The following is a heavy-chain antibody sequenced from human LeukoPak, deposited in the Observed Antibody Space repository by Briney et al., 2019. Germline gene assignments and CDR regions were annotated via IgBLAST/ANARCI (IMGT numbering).Heavy chain of an antibody. CDR3: IVSGYSGYDFDY. D-gene: IGHD5-12*01. J-gene: IGHJ4*02. Sequence: ASVKVSCKASGYTFTSYYMHWVRQAPGQGLEWMGWINPNSGGTHYAQKFQGRVTMTRDTSISTAYMELSRLRSDDTAIYYCIVSGYSGYDFDYWGQGTLVTVSS. V-gene: IGHV1-2*02. CDR1: GYTFTSYY. CDR2: INPNSGGT.